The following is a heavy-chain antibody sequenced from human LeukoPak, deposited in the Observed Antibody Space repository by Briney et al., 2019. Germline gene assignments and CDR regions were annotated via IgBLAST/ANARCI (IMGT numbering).Heavy chain of an antibody. CDR2: IYHRGST. CDR3: ARTAVAGSYYYYMDV. J-gene: IGHJ6*03. D-gene: IGHD6-19*01. CDR1: GYSISSGYY. V-gene: IGHV4-38-2*01. Sequence: PSETLSLTCAVSGYSISSGYYWGWIRQSPGKGLEWIGSIYHRGSTYYNPSLKSRVTISVDTSKNQFSLKLSSVTAADTAVYYCARTAVAGSYYYYMDVWGKGTTVTVSS.